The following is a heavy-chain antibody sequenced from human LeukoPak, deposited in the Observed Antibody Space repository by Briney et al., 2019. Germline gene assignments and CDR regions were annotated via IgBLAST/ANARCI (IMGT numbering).Heavy chain of an antibody. CDR2: ISSSSSYI. J-gene: IGHJ4*02. CDR3: ARDVYDFWSGLMYY. CDR1: GFTFSSYS. V-gene: IGHV3-21*01. Sequence: GGSLRLSCAASGFTFSSYSMNWVRQAPGKGLEWVLSISSSSSYIYYADSVKGRFTISRDNAKNSLYLQMNSLRAEDTAVYYCARDVYDFWSGLMYYWGQGTLVTVSS. D-gene: IGHD3-3*01.